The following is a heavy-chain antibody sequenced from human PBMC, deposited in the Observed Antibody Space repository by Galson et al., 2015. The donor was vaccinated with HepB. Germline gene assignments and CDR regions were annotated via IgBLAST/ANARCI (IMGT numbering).Heavy chain of an antibody. J-gene: IGHJ4*02. D-gene: IGHD3-22*01. Sequence: SLRLSCAASGFTFSDYYMSRIRQAPGKGLEWVAVISYDGSNKYYADSVKGRFTISRDNSKNTLYLQMNSLRAEDTAVYYCAKDWDTRSGDSSGYWGQGTLVTVSS. V-gene: IGHV3-30*18. CDR1: GFTFSDYY. CDR2: ISYDGSNK. CDR3: AKDWDTRSGDSSGY.